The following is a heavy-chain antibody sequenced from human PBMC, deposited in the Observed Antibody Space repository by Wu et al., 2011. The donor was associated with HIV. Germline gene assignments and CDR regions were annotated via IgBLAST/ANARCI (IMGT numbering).Heavy chain of an antibody. V-gene: IGHV4-38-2*02. J-gene: IGHJ4*02. CDR3: ARAITGTTGSFDY. D-gene: IGHD1-7*01. CDR2: IYHSGNT. CDR1: GYSISSGYY. Sequence: QVQLQESGPGLVKPSETLSLTCTVSGYSISSGYYWGWIRQPPRKGLEWIGSIYHSGNTYYNPSLKSRVTISVNTSKNQFSLKLSSVTAADTAVYYCARAITGTTGSFDYWGQGTLVTVSS.